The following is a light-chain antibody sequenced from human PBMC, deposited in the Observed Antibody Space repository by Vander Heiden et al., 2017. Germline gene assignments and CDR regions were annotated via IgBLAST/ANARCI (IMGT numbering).Light chain of an antibody. Sequence: EIVLTQSPATLSLSPGERATLSCRASQSVSSYLAWYQQKPGQAPRLLIYDASNRATGIPARFSGSGSGTYFTITISSLEPEDFAVYYCQQRSNWPPAFGGGTKMEIK. CDR3: QQRSNWPPA. J-gene: IGKJ4*01. V-gene: IGKV3-11*01. CDR1: QSVSSY. CDR2: DAS.